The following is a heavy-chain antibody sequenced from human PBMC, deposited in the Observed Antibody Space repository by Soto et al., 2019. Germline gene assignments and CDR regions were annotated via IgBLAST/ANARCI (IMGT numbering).Heavy chain of an antibody. CDR3: ARRRRYGSGSSLINYGMDV. J-gene: IGHJ6*04. V-gene: IGHV4-34*01. CDR1: GVSFSGYY. D-gene: IGHD3-10*01. Sequence: PSETLSLTCAVYGVSFSGYYRSCIRQPPGKGLEWIGEINHSGSTNYNPSLKSRVTISVDTSKNQFSLKLSSVTAADTAVYYCARRRRYGSGSSLINYGMDVWGEGTTVTVSS. CDR2: INHSGST.